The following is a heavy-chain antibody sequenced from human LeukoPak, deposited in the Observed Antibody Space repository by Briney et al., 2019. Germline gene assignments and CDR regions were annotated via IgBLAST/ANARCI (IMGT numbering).Heavy chain of an antibody. CDR1: GYSLTDYH. V-gene: IGHV1-2*06. CDR2: INPNSGGT. J-gene: IGHJ4*02. Sequence: ASVKVSCKASGYSLTDYHIHWVRQAPGQGLEWMGRINPNSGGTNYAQKFQGRVTMTRDTSISTAYMELSRLRSDDTAVYYCARPLYGDYELDYWGQGTLVTVSS. CDR3: ARPLYGDYELDY. D-gene: IGHD4-17*01.